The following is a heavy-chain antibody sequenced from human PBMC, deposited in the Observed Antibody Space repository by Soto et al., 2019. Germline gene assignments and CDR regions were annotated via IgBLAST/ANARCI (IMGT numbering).Heavy chain of an antibody. CDR3: AKDLYSSSWYTLPRRHYYGMDV. D-gene: IGHD6-13*01. J-gene: IGHJ6*02. V-gene: IGHV3-23*01. CDR1: GFTFSSYA. CDR2: ISGSGGST. Sequence: GGSLRLSCAASGFTFSSYAMSWVRQAPGKGLEWVSAISGSGGSTYYADSVKGRFTISRDNSKNTLYLQMNSLRAEDTAVYYCAKDLYSSSWYTLPRRHYYGMDVWGQGTTVTVSS.